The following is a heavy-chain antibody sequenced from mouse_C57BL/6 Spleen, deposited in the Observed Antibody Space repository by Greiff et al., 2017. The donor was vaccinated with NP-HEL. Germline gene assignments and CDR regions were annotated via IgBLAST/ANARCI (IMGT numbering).Heavy chain of an antibody. V-gene: IGHV1-42*01. Sequence: VQLQQSGPELVKPGASVKISCKASGYSFTGYYMNWVKQSPEKSLEWIGEINPSTGGTTYNQKFKAKATLTVDKSSSTAYMQLKSLTSEDSAVYYCAREELGYYAMDYWGQGTSVTVSS. CDR3: AREELGYYAMDY. J-gene: IGHJ4*01. CDR2: INPSTGGT. CDR1: GYSFTGYY.